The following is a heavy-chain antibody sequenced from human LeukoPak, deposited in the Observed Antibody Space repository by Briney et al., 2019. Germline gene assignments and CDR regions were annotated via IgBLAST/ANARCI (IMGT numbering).Heavy chain of an antibody. D-gene: IGHD4-11*01. CDR1: GASITSSSYY. CDR3: ARQLQYRNFDY. CDR2: ISYSGST. Sequence: ADTLSLICTLAGASITSSSYYSTWLRQPPWKGLEWIGYISYSGSTNYTPSLKCRVTISVPTSKNQFSLQLSSVTAADTAAYYCARQLQYRNFDYWGQGTLVTVSS. J-gene: IGHJ4*02. V-gene: IGHV4-61*05.